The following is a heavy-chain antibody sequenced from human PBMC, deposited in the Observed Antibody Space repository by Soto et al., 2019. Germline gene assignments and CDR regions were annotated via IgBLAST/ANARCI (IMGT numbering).Heavy chain of an antibody. J-gene: IGHJ6*03. Sequence: EVQLLESGGGLVQPGGSLRLSCAASGFTFGSYAMNWLRQAPGRGLECVSFISGSGRTTYYADSVKGRFTVSRDNSKNTLYLQMNSLRAEDTALYYCAKFREPSYSYYSMDVWSKGTTVTVSS. CDR3: AKFREPSYSYYSMDV. V-gene: IGHV3-23*01. D-gene: IGHD3-10*01. CDR1: GFTFGSYA. CDR2: ISGSGRTT.